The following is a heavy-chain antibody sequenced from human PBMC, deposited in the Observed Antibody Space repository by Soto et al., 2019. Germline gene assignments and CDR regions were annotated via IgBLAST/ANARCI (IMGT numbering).Heavy chain of an antibody. D-gene: IGHD3-22*01. Sequence: SETLSLTCTVIGDSVSSNNYYWSWIRQRPGKGLEWIGYIHYSGDSYDNPSLTSRITVSMDVSKNQFSLNLRSVTAADTAIYYCARDVNDSSGSQGFDYWGQGTLVTVSS. V-gene: IGHV4-31*03. CDR3: ARDVNDSSGSQGFDY. J-gene: IGHJ4*02. CDR2: IHYSGDS. CDR1: GDSVSSNNYY.